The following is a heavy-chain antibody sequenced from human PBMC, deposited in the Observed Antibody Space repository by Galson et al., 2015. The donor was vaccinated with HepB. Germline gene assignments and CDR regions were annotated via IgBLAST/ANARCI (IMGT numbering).Heavy chain of an antibody. D-gene: IGHD2-15*01. J-gene: IGHJ6*02. CDR2: INAGNGNT. CDR1: GYTFTSYA. V-gene: IGHV1-3*01. CDR3: ARDGDIVYGMDV. Sequence: SVKVSCKASGYTFTSYAMHWVRQAPGQRLEWMGWINAGNGNTKYSQKFQGRVTITRDTSASTAYMELSSLRSEDTAVYYCARDGDIVYGMDVWGQGTTVTVSS.